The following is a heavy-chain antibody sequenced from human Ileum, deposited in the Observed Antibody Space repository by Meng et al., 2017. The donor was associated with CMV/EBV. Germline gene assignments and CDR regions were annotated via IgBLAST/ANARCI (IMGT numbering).Heavy chain of an antibody. V-gene: IGHV1-2*02. CDR1: GYNFIGYY. D-gene: IGHD5-18*01. J-gene: IGHJ4*02. CDR2: INPDNGGT. Sequence: QVHRVRSGAEVKKPGASVRVSCKASGYNFIGYYMQWVRQAPGQGLEWMGWINPDNGGTNYAQKFQGRVTMTRDTSITTAYMELSRPRSDDTAIYYCAKYRYGLGFDYWGQGTLVTVSS. CDR3: AKYRYGLGFDY.